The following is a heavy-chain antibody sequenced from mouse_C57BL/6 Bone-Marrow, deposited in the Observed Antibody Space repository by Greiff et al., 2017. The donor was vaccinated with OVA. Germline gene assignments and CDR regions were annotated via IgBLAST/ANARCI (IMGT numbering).Heavy chain of an antibody. J-gene: IGHJ2*01. CDR1: GYTFTDYY. CDR2: IYPGSGNT. D-gene: IGHD1-1*01. Sequence: VQLVESGAELVRPGASVKLSCKASGYTFTDYYINWVKQRPGQGLEWIARIYPGSGNTYYNEKFKGKATLTAEKSSSTAYMQLSSLTSEDSAVYFCARSLYGSSPLYYFDYWGQGTTLTVSS. V-gene: IGHV1-76*01. CDR3: ARSLYGSSPLYYFDY.